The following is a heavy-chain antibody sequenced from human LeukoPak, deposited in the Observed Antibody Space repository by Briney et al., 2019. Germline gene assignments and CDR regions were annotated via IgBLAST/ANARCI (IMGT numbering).Heavy chain of an antibody. Sequence: GESLKISCKGSGYSFTSYWIGWVRQMPGKGLEWMGIIYHGDSDTRYSPSFQGQVTISADKSISTAYLQWSSLKASDTAMYYCARRRSVYGDFQPVVYWGQGTLVTVSS. J-gene: IGHJ4*02. V-gene: IGHV5-51*01. CDR1: GYSFTSYW. CDR2: IYHGDSDT. CDR3: ARRRSVYGDFQPVVY. D-gene: IGHD4-17*01.